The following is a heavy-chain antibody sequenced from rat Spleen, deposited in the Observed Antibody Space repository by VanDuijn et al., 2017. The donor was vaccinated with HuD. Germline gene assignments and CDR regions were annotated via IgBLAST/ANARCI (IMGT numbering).Heavy chain of an antibody. Sequence: EVQLVETGGGLVHPGESLKLSCVVSGFTFDDFYMAWVRQAPTKGLEWVAYINIGGGITYYRDSVKGRFTISRDNAKSTLYLQMESLRSEDTATYYCARDMSRTIAAKSYWYFDFWGPGTMVTVSS. D-gene: IGHD1-2*01. CDR2: INIGGGIT. V-gene: IGHV5-27*01. J-gene: IGHJ1*01. CDR1: GFTFDDFY. CDR3: ARDMSRTIAAKSYWYFDF.